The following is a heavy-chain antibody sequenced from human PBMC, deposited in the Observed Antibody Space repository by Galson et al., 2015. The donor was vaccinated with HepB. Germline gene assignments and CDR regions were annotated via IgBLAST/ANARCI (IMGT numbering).Heavy chain of an antibody. J-gene: IGHJ6*02. D-gene: IGHD6-6*01. Sequence: SLRLSCAASGFTFSNYAMTWVRQAPGKGLEWVSGVTGSGDRTYYADFVKDRFTISRDNSKNNLFLQVNSLRVEDTAVYYCAKGAYLSSAYLYGMDLWGHGTTVIVSS. CDR3: AKGAYLSSAYLYGMDL. V-gene: IGHV3-23*01. CDR2: VTGSGDRT. CDR1: GFTFSNYA.